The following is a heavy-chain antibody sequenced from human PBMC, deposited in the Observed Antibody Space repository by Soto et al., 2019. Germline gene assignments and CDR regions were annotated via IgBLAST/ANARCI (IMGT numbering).Heavy chain of an antibody. CDR1: GFTFSTYG. J-gene: IGHJ6*02. Sequence: VQLVESGGGEVQPGRSLTISCAASGFTFSTYGMHWVRQTPGKGLEWVAVISYDGTNKFYSDSVKGRFTISRDNFKNTLTLQMHSLRADDTAVYSCAKDLQSYGDYDYYCYGMDVWGLGTRVTVSS. CDR2: ISYDGTNK. V-gene: IGHV3-30*18. CDR3: AKDLQSYGDYDYYCYGMDV. D-gene: IGHD4-17*01.